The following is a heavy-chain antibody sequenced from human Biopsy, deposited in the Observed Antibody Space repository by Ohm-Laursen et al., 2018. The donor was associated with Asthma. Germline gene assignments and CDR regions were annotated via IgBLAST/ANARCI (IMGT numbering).Heavy chain of an antibody. CDR2: ITSSSATT. J-gene: IGHJ4*02. Sequence: GSLRLSFAASGFTFSSSAMFWVRQFPGKGLERVSAITSSSATTYYADSVRGRFTISRDNTKSTLFLQMDSLSAEDTAVYYCAKDFRGIAVAGDRGFDYWGQGTLVTVSS. D-gene: IGHD6-19*01. V-gene: IGHV3-23*01. CDR1: GFTFSSSA. CDR3: AKDFRGIAVAGDRGFDY.